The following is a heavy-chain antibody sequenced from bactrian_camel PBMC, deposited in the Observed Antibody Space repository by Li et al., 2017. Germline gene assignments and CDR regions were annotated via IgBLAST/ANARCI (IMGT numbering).Heavy chain of an antibody. D-gene: IGHD5*01. V-gene: IGHV3S25*01. CDR3: AAAPRRLGLSCAPRHGYNY. CDR1: DYSWARAC. Sequence: QLVESGGGSVQAGGSLTLACLNPDYSWARACMAWYRQGPGRRCELVSAFYRDGDTYYSRSVKDRFTISRDNAKNTVALQMNSLKAEDTAVYYCAAAPRRLGLSCAPRHGYNYFGQGTQVTVS. CDR2: FYRDGDT. J-gene: IGHJ4*01.